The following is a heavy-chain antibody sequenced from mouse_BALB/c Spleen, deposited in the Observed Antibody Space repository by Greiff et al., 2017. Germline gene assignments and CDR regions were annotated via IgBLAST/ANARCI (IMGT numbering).Heavy chain of an antibody. J-gene: IGHJ2*01. D-gene: IGHD2-3*01. Sequence: QVQLQQSAAELARPGASVKMSCKASGYTFTSYTMHWVKQRPGQGLEWIGYINPSSGYTEYNQKFKDKTTLTADKSSSTAYMQLSSLTSEDSAVYYCARLDLYDDGGDWGQGTTLTVSS. CDR1: GYTFTSYT. V-gene: IGHV1-4*02. CDR2: INPSSGYT. CDR3: ARLDLYDDGGD.